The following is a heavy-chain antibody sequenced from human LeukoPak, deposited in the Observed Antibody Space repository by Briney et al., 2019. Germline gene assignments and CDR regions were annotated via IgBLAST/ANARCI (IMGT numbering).Heavy chain of an antibody. Sequence: PGGSLRLSCAASGFMFSTYSMNWVRQAPGKGLEWVSYISSSGSTIYYADSVKGRFTISRDNAKNSLYLQMNSLRAEDTAVYYCARDLDGDYDPWGQGTLVTVSS. CDR1: GFMFSTYS. J-gene: IGHJ5*02. CDR3: ARDLDGDYDP. D-gene: IGHD4-17*01. V-gene: IGHV3-48*04. CDR2: ISSSGSTI.